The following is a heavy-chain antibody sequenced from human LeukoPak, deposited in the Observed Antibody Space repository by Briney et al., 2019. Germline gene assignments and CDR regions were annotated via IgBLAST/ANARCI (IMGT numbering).Heavy chain of an antibody. J-gene: IGHJ5*02. CDR3: AREKSSYCSGGSCYLSRFDP. V-gene: IGHV3-11*06. D-gene: IGHD2-15*01. Sequence: GGSLRLSCAASGFTFSDYYMSWIRQAPGKGLEWVSYISSSSSYTNYADSVKGRFTISRDNAKNSLYLQMNRLRAEDTAAYYCAREKSSYCSGGSCYLSRFDPWGQGTLVTVSS. CDR2: ISSSSSYT. CDR1: GFTFSDYY.